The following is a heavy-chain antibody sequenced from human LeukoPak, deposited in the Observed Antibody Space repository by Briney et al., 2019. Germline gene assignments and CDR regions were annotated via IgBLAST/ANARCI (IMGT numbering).Heavy chain of an antibody. J-gene: IGHJ5*02. CDR1: GGSISSYN. V-gene: IGHV4-59*01. CDR2: IYYSGST. D-gene: IGHD3-16*01. CDR3: ARDLRGGDNWFDP. Sequence: SETLSLTCTVSGGSISSYNWSWIRQPPGKGLEWIGYIYYSGSTNYNPSLKSRVTISVDTTKNQFSLKLSSVTAADTAVYYCARDLRGGDNWFDPWGQGTLVTVSS.